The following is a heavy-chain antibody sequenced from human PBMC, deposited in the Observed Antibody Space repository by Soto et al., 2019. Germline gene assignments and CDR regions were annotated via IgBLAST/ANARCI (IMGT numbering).Heavy chain of an antibody. CDR1: GGSISGTTYS. CDR3: ASGQGAAARHSIFDS. D-gene: IGHD6-13*01. Sequence: PSETLSLTCAVSGGSISGTTYSWTWIRQPPGKGLEWIGYIYDSGNTYYNPSLKSQFSISVDRSKNQFSLKLSAVTAAATPVYYCASGQGAAARHSIFDSWGKGALVTASS. V-gene: IGHV4-30-2*01. CDR2: IYDSGNT. J-gene: IGHJ4*02.